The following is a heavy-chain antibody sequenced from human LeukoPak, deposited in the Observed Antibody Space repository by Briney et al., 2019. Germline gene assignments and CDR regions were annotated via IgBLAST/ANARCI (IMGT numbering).Heavy chain of an antibody. D-gene: IGHD6-13*01. V-gene: IGHV4-4*07. CDR3: ARQIASAGTAGFDF. CDR2: IYSTGST. Sequence: SETLSLTCTVSGGPISSYYWSWIRQPAGKGLEWIGRIYSTGSTNYNPSLKSRVTMSVDTSKNQFSLRLRSVTAADTAVYYCARQIASAGTAGFDFWGQGALVTVSS. J-gene: IGHJ4*02. CDR1: GGPISSYY.